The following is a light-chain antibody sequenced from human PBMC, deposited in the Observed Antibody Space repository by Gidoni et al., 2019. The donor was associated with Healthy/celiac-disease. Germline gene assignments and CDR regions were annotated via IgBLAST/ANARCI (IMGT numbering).Light chain of an antibody. J-gene: IGKJ5*01. CDR2: DAS. CDR1: QDISNY. Sequence: DIPITQSPSSLSASVGDRVTITCQASQDISNYLNWYQQKPGKAPKLLIYDASNLETGVPSRFSGSGSGTDFTFTISSLQPEDIATYYCQQYDNLPITFXQXTRLEIK. CDR3: QQYDNLPIT. V-gene: IGKV1-33*01.